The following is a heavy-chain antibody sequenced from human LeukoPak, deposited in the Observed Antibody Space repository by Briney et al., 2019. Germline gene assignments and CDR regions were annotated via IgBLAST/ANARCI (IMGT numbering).Heavy chain of an antibody. V-gene: IGHV1-69*05. CDR2: IIPIFGTA. CDR3: ARGPQGVVPAAMRYYYYMDV. Sequence: ASVKVSCKASGGTFSSYAISWVRQAPGQGLEWMGRIIPIFGTANYAQKFRGRVTITTDESTSTAYMELSSLRSEDTAVYYCARGPQGVVPAAMRYYYYMDVWGKGTTVTVSS. J-gene: IGHJ6*03. CDR1: GGTFSSYA. D-gene: IGHD2-2*01.